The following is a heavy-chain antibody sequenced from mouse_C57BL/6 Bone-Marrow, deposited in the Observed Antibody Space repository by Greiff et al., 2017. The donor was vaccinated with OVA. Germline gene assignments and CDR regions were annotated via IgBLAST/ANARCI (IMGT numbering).Heavy chain of an antibody. CDR2: LFPGSGSP. V-gene: IGHV1-75*01. Sequence: QVQLQQSGPELVKPGASVKISCKASGYTFTDYYINWVKQRPGQGLEWIGWLFPGSGSPSYNAKFKGKATLTVDKSSSTAYMLLSSLTSEDSAVYFCARGAYDYDGGYCDYWGQGTTLTVSS. CDR3: ARGAYDYDGGYCDY. CDR1: GYTFTDYY. J-gene: IGHJ2*01. D-gene: IGHD2-4*01.